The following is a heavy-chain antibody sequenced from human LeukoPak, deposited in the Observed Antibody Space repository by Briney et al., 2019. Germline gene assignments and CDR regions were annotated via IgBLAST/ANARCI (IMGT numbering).Heavy chain of an antibody. CDR3: ARTHIPQYDFWTASI. Sequence: PGGSPRLSCAASGFTFSTYGMIWVRQAPGKGPEWVSSISSISTYTHYADAVKGRFTISRDSTKNSLYLQMNSLRVEDTAVYYCARTHIPQYDFWTASIWGQGTLVAVSS. D-gene: IGHD3-3*01. J-gene: IGHJ4*02. CDR2: ISSISTYT. CDR1: GFTFSTYG. V-gene: IGHV3-21*01.